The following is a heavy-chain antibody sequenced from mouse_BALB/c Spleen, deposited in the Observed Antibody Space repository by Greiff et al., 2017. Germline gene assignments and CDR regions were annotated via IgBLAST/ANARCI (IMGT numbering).Heavy chain of an antibody. CDR3: ARGGGYGYAMDY. V-gene: IGHV1-87*01. J-gene: IGHJ4*01. CDR1: GYTFTSYW. CDR2: IYPGDGDT. D-gene: IGHD2-2*01. Sequence: VQRVESGAELARPGASVKLSCKASGYTFTSYWMQWVKQRPGQGLEWIGAIYPGDGDTRYTQKFKGKATLTADKSSSTAYMQLSSLASEDSAVYYCARGGGYGYAMDYWGQGTSVTVSS.